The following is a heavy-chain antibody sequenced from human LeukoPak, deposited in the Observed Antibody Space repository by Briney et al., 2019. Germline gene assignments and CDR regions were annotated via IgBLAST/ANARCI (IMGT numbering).Heavy chain of an antibody. J-gene: IGHJ4*02. Sequence: SETLSLTCTVSGVSVSNGNYYWSWLRQPPGKALEWIGYIYYSGSTYYNPSLEGRVTISVDTSKNQFSVKLSSVTTADTAVYYCARSQNYYGSGDYWSQGTLVTVSS. V-gene: IGHV4-61*01. D-gene: IGHD3-10*01. CDR2: IYYSGST. CDR1: GVSVSNGNYY. CDR3: ARSQNYYGSGDY.